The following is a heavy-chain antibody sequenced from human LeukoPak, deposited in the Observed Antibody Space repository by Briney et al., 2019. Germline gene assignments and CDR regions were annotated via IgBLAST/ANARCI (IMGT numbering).Heavy chain of an antibody. CDR3: AKGSSGWYLGTEYFQH. CDR1: GFTFDDYA. J-gene: IGHJ1*01. CDR2: ISWNSGSI. V-gene: IGHV3-9*03. D-gene: IGHD6-19*01. Sequence: PGGSLRLSCAASGFTFDDYAMHWVRQAPGKGLEWVSGISWNSGSIGYADSVKGRFTISRDNAKNSLYLQMNSLRAEDMALYYCAKGSSGWYLGTEYFQHWGQGTLVTVSS.